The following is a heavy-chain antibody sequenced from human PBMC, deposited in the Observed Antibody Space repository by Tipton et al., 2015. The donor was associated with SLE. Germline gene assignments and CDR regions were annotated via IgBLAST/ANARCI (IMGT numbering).Heavy chain of an antibody. D-gene: IGHD5-12*01. Sequence: TLSLTCTVSGGSISTYYWSWVRQPAGKGLEWIGRTYPSGSTNYNPSLKSRLTISVDTSKNQFSLNLNSVTAADTAVYYCARAGGYDYYYSGMDVWGQGTTVTVSS. CDR2: TYPSGST. CDR1: GGSISTYY. CDR3: ARAGGYDYYYSGMDV. J-gene: IGHJ6*02. V-gene: IGHV4-4*07.